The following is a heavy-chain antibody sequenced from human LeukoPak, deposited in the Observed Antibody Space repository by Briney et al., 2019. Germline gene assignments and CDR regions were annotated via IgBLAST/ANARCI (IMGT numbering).Heavy chain of an antibody. D-gene: IGHD3-22*01. V-gene: IGHV4-34*01. CDR1: GGSFSGYY. Sequence: SETLSLTRAVYGGSFSGYYWSWIRQPPGKGLEWIGEINHSGSTNYNPSLKSRVTISVDTSKNQFSLKLSSVTAADTAVYYCASQYYDTGGFSPFDYWGQGTLVTVSS. J-gene: IGHJ4*02. CDR2: INHSGST. CDR3: ASQYYDTGGFSPFDY.